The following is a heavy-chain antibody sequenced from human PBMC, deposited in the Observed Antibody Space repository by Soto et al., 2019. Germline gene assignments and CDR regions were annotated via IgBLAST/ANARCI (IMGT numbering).Heavy chain of an antibody. V-gene: IGHV3-30-3*01. CDR1: GFTFSTYA. D-gene: IGHD2-15*01. J-gene: IGHJ4*02. CDR3: ARDLLARVLAALQLDY. Sequence: QVQLEESGGGVVQPGRSLRLSCAASGFTFSTYAMHWVRQAPGKGLEWVALISYDGNNEYYADSVKGRFTISRDNSKNTVYLQMNSLRVEDTAVYYCARDLLARVLAALQLDYWGQGTLVTVSS. CDR2: ISYDGNNE.